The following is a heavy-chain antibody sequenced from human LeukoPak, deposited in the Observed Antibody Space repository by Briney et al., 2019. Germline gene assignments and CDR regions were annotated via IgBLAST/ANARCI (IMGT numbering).Heavy chain of an antibody. D-gene: IGHD3-3*01. Sequence: PSETLSLTCAVYGGSFSGYYWSWIRQPPGKGLEWIGEINHSGSTNYNPSLKSRVTISVDTSENQFSLKLSSVTAADTAVYYCARVVIVVTIFGVVTYGFDYWGQGTLVTVSS. J-gene: IGHJ4*02. CDR3: ARVVIVVTIFGVVTYGFDY. CDR2: INHSGST. CDR1: GGSFSGYY. V-gene: IGHV4-34*01.